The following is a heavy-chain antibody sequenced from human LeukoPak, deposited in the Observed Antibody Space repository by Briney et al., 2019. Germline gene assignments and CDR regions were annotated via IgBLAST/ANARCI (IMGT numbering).Heavy chain of an antibody. CDR2: TSHSGST. CDR3: ARLPYYYGSGSFWFDP. CDR1: GASFSGYY. J-gene: IGHJ5*02. Sequence: SETLSLTCAVYGASFSGYYRSWFRQPPGKGLEWIGETSHSGSTNYNPSLKSRVTISVDTSKNQFSLQLSSVTAADTAVYYCARLPYYYGSGSFWFDPWGQGTLVTVSS. V-gene: IGHV4-34*01. D-gene: IGHD3-10*01.